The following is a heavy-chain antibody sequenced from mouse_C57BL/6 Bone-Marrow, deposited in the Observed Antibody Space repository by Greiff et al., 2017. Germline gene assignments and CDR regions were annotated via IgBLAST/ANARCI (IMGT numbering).Heavy chain of an antibody. CDR2: IRNKANGYTT. V-gene: IGHV7-3*01. J-gene: IGHJ4*01. D-gene: IGHD2-3*01. CDR1: GFTFTDYY. Sequence: EVQRVESGGGLVQPGGSLSLSCAASGFTFTDYYMSWVRQPPGKALEWLGFIRNKANGYTTEYSASVKGRFTISSDTSQSIVYLQMKALRAEDSATYYWARDRYDGYREYYARDYWGQGTSGTVSS. CDR3: ARDRYDGYREYYARDY.